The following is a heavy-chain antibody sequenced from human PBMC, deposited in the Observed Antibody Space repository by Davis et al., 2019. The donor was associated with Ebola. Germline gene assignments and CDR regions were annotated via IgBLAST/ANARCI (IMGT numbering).Heavy chain of an antibody. J-gene: IGHJ6*02. CDR2: IYSGGST. Sequence: GGSLRLSCAASGFTFSSYAMSWVRQAPGKGLEWVSVIYSGGSTYYADSVKGRFTISRHNSKNTLYLQMNSLRAEDTAVYYCARLPTRGQGYGMDVWGQGTTVTVSS. CDR3: ARLPTRGQGYGMDV. V-gene: IGHV3-53*04. CDR1: GFTFSSYA.